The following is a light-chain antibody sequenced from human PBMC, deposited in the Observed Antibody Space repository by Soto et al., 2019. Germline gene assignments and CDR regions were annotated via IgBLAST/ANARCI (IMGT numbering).Light chain of an antibody. J-gene: IGKJ5*01. Sequence: IHLPQSPTSLSASVGDSVTITCRASQGISSYLAWYQQKPGKAPKLLIYAASTLQSGVPSRFSGSGSGTDFTLTISSLQPEDFATCYCQQYYSYPLTFCQGTRLEIK. CDR3: QQYYSYPLT. CDR2: AAS. CDR1: QGISSY. V-gene: IGKV1-9*01.